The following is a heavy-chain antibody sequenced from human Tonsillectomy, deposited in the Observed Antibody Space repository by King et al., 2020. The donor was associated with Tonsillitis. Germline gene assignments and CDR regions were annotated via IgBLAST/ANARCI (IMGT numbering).Heavy chain of an antibody. J-gene: IGHJ4*02. Sequence: QLVQSGAEMKKPGASVKVSCKAPAYMFTTYGMSWVRQAPGQGPEWMAWINTYTGDTDYAQSLQGRVTVTRHTTTSTVYMELRSLTSDDTAMYYCARDQRVNRGYFSGWYGGYWGQGTLVTVSS. CDR3: ARDQRVNRGYFSGWYGGY. CDR1: AYMFTTYG. V-gene: IGHV1-18*01. CDR2: INTYTGDT. D-gene: IGHD2-15*01.